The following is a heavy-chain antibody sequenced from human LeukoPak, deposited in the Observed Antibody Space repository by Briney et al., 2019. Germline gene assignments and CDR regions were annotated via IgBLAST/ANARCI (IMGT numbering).Heavy chain of an antibody. V-gene: IGHV4-34*01. CDR2: INHSGST. CDR1: GGSFSGYY. Sequence: SETLSPTCAVYGGSFSGYYWSWIRQPPGKGLEWIGEINHSGSTNYNPSLKSRVTISVDTSKNQFSLKLSSVTAADTAVYYCAAVGGGYELDYWGQGTLVTVSS. CDR3: AAVGGGYELDY. D-gene: IGHD5-12*01. J-gene: IGHJ4*02.